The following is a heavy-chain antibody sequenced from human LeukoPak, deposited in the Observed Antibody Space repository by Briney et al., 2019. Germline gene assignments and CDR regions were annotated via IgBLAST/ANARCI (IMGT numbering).Heavy chain of an antibody. J-gene: IGHJ4*02. V-gene: IGHV1-18*01. CDR2: ISAYNGNT. Sequence: GASVKVSCKASGYTFTSYGISWVRQAPGQGLERVGWISAYNGNTNYAQKLQGRVTMTADTSTSTAYMELRSLRSDDTAVYYCARDQAYYYDSSGYYYVNWGQGTLVTVSS. D-gene: IGHD3-22*01. CDR3: ARDQAYYYDSSGYYYVN. CDR1: GYTFTSYG.